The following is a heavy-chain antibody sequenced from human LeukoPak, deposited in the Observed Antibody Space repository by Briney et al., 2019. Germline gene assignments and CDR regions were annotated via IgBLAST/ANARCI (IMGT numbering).Heavy chain of an antibody. D-gene: IGHD3-10*01. CDR3: ASLLYYYGSGSPMDV. V-gene: IGHV3-66*01. CDR1: GFTVSSNY. J-gene: IGHJ6*02. Sequence: GGSLRLSCAASGFTVSSNYMSWVRQAPGKGLEWVSVIYSGGSTYYADSVKGRFTISRDNSKNTLYLQMNSLRAEDTAVYYCASLLYYYGSGSPMDVWGQGTTVTVSS. CDR2: IYSGGST.